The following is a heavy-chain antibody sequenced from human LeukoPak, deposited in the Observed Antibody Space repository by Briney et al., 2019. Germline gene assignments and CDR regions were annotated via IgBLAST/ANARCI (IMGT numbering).Heavy chain of an antibody. CDR2: ITSGSSYI. Sequence: GALRLSCAASGFTFSSYNMNWVRQAPGKGLEWVSSITSGSSYIYYADSVKGRFTISRDNAKNSLYLQMNSLRAEDTAVYYCAKVTYGSGTYGAFDYWGQGTLVTVSS. CDR3: AKVTYGSGTYGAFDY. V-gene: IGHV3-21*04. D-gene: IGHD3-10*01. CDR1: GFTFSSYN. J-gene: IGHJ4*02.